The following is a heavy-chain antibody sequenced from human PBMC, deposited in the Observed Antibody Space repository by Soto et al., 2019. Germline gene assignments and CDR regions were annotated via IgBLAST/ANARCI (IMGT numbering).Heavy chain of an antibody. D-gene: IGHD1-26*01. Sequence: GRPMTLSCATSDSAFSSYCMNWVCQAPGMGLVWVSRINSDGSYTSYADSVKGRFTISRDNPKSTLYLQMNSLRAEDTAIYYCARDRDFGGNEQGYWGQGT. CDR1: DSAFSSYC. J-gene: IGHJ4*02. V-gene: IGHV3-74*01. CDR2: INSDGSYT. CDR3: ARDRDFGGNEQGY.